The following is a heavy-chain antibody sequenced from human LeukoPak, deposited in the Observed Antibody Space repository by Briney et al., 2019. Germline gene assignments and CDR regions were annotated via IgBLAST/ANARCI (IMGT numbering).Heavy chain of an antibody. CDR2: INPNSGGT. D-gene: IGHD5-12*01. CDR3: ARVIVATTGDAFDI. CDR1: GYTFTGYY. Sequence: ASVKVSCKASGYTFTGYYMHRVRQAPGQGLEWMGWINPNSGGTNYAQKFQGRVTMTRDTSISTAYMELSRLRSDDTAVYYCARVIVATTGDAFDIWGQGTMVTVSS. V-gene: IGHV1-2*02. J-gene: IGHJ3*02.